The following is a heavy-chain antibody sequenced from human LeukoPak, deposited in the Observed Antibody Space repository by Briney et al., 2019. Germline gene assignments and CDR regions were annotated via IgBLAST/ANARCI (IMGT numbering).Heavy chain of an antibody. D-gene: IGHD2-8*01. CDR1: GFSFSNYA. J-gene: IGHJ4*02. Sequence: GGSLRLSCAASGFSFSNYAMSWVRQPPGKGLEWVSVISGSGGSTHYADSVKDRFTISRDNSKNTLYLQMNSLRAEDMAVYYCAKTLVSGGSWSHAFDYWGQGTLVTASS. CDR3: AKTLVSGGSWSHAFDY. CDR2: ISGSGGST. V-gene: IGHV3-23*01.